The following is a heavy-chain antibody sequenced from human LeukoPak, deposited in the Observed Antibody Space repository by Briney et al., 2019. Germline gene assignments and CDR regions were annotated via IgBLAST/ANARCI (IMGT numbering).Heavy chain of an antibody. CDR3: ARGSTYSSGWYTGFDY. Sequence: GGSLRLSCEASGFNFRTYGMSWVRQAPGKGLEWVSFISGFGGATDYADSVKGRFTISRDNAKNSLYLQMNSLRAEDTAVYYCARGSTYSSGWYTGFDYWGQGTLVTVSS. J-gene: IGHJ4*02. CDR2: ISGFGGAT. CDR1: GFNFRTYG. D-gene: IGHD6-19*01. V-gene: IGHV3-23*01.